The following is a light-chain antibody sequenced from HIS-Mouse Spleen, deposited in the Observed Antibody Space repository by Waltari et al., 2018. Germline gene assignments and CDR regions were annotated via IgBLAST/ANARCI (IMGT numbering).Light chain of an antibody. Sequence: QSALPQPPSASGSPGQSVPIPCAGTSSDVGGYHSVSWYQQHPGKAPKLMIYEVSKRPSGVPDRFSGSKSGNTASLTVSGLQAEDEADYYCSSYAGSNNVVFGGGTKLTVL. CDR2: EVS. V-gene: IGLV2-8*01. CDR3: SSYAGSNNVV. J-gene: IGLJ2*01. CDR1: SSDVGGYHS.